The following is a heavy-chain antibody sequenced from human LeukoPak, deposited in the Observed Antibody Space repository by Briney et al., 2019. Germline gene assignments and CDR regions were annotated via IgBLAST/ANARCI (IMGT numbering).Heavy chain of an antibody. V-gene: IGHV1-8*01. Sequence: GASVKVSCKASGYTFTSYDLNWVRQATGQGLEWMGWMNPNSGNTGYAQKFQGRVTMTRNTSISTAYMELSSLRSEDTAVYYCARGDGLKYYYDSSGYYFEYYFDYWGQGTLVTVSS. CDR1: GYTFTSYD. CDR2: MNPNSGNT. J-gene: IGHJ4*02. D-gene: IGHD3-22*01. CDR3: ARGDGLKYYYDSSGYYFEYYFDY.